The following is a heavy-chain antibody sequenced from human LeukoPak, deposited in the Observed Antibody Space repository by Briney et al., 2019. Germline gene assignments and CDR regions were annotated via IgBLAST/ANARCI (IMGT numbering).Heavy chain of an antibody. CDR2: IYTSGST. V-gene: IGHV4-4*07. J-gene: IGHJ6*02. D-gene: IGHD6-13*01. CDR1: GGSISSYY. CDR3: AREVSSSWTPFYYYGMDV. Sequence: SETLSLTCTVSGGSISSYYWSWIRQPAGKGLEWIGRIYTSGSTNYNPSLKSRVTMSVDTYKNQFSLKPSSVTAADTAVYCCAREVSSSWTPFYYYGMDVWGQGTTVTVSS.